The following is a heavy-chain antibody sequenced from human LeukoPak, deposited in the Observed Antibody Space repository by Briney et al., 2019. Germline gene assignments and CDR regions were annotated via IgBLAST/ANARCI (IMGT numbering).Heavy chain of an antibody. Sequence: SETLSLTCTVSGRSISSGSYYSSWIRQPAGKGLEWIGRIYTSGSTNYNPSLQTPLTISIETPHNQFSLTASSVTAPDITVHYWARRVIAAAGHCYFDYWGQGTLVTVSS. V-gene: IGHV4-61*02. CDR1: GRSISSGSYY. CDR3: ARRVIAAAGHCYFDY. D-gene: IGHD6-13*01. CDR2: IYTSGST. J-gene: IGHJ4*02.